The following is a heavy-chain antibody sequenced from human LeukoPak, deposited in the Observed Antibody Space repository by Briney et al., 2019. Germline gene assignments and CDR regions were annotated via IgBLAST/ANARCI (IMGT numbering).Heavy chain of an antibody. CDR3: ARGQLWSYYHDY. Sequence: GGSLRLSCAASGFTFSSYWIHWVRQAPGKGLVWVSRIKGDESSTNYADSVKGRFTISRDNAKNTVYLEMNSLRAEDTAVYYCARGQLWSYYHDYWGQGTLVTVSS. CDR1: GFTFSSYW. V-gene: IGHV3-74*01. CDR2: IKGDESST. D-gene: IGHD5-18*01. J-gene: IGHJ4*02.